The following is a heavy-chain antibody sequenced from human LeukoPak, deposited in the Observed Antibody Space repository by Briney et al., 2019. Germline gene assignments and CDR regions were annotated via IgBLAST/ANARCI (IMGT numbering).Heavy chain of an antibody. CDR1: GGSISSYY. CDR2: IYTSGST. D-gene: IGHD2-2*01. CDR3: ASSLSTSSKYNWFDP. J-gene: IGHJ5*02. Sequence: PSETLSLTCTVSGGSISSYYWSWIRQPPGKGLEWIGRIYTSGSTNYNPSLKSRVTISVDTSKNQFSLKLSSVTAADTAVYYCASSLSTSSKYNWFDPWGQGTLVTVSS. V-gene: IGHV4-4*08.